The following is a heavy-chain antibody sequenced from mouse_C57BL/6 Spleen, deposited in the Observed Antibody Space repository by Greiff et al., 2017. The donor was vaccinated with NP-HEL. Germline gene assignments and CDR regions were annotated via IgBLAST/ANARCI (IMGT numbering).Heavy chain of an antibody. CDR3: ARHLKIEIYYEYYFDY. CDR1: GYTFTEYT. V-gene: IGHV1-62-2*01. CDR2: FYPGSGSI. D-gene: IGHD2-4*01. Sequence: VQLQQSGAELVKPGASVKLSCKASGYTFTEYTIHWVKQRSGQGLEWIGWFYPGSGSIKYNEKFKDKATLTADKSSSTVYMELSRLTSEDSAVYFCARHLKIEIYYEYYFDYWGQGTTLTVSS. J-gene: IGHJ2*01.